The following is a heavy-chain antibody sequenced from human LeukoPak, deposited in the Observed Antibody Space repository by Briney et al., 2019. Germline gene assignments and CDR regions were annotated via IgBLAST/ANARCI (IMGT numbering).Heavy chain of an antibody. Sequence: GGSLRLSCAASGFNFSSYSMNWIRQAPGKGLEWVSSISSSSSYIYYADSVKGRFTISRDNAKNSLYLQMNSLRAEYSAVYYCARDLGNFDPYYYFDYWGQGTLVTVSS. J-gene: IGHJ4*02. CDR1: GFNFSSYS. V-gene: IGHV3-21*01. D-gene: IGHD3-9*01. CDR2: ISSSSSYI. CDR3: ARDLGNFDPYYYFDY.